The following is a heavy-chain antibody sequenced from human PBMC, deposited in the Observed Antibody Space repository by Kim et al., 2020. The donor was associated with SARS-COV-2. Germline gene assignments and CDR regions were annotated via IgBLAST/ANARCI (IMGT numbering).Heavy chain of an antibody. J-gene: IGHJ4*02. D-gene: IGHD4-17*01. CDR1: GYSISSGYY. CDR3: ARVVATVREAYYFDY. CDR2: IYHSGST. V-gene: IGHV4-38-2*02. Sequence: SETLSLTCTVSGYSISSGYYWGWIWQPPGKGLEWIGSIYHSGSTYYNPSLKSRVTISVDTSKNQFSLKLSSVTAADTAVYYCARVVATVREAYYFDYWGQGTLVTVSS.